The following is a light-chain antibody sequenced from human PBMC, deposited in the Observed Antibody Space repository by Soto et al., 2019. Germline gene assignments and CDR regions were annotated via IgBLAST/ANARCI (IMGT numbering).Light chain of an antibody. CDR3: ALWDDSLNCWV. J-gene: IGLJ2*01. CDR2: SNN. CDR1: RSNIGRNT. Sequence: QSVVTQPPSASGTPGQRVAISCSGGRSNIGRNTVNWYQQLPGTAPKLLIFSNNQRPSGVPDRFSGSKSDTSASLAISGLQSEDEGDYYCALWDDSLNCWVFGGGTQLTVL. V-gene: IGLV1-44*01.